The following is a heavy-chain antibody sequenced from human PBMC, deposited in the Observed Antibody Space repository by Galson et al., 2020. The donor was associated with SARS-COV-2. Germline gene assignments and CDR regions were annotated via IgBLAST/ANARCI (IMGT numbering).Heavy chain of an antibody. Sequence: GESLKISCAAAGFTFNRFSMHWVRQAPGKGLQWVSLINRDGSKTFYADSVRGRFTVSRDNSETSLYLQMNSLRPEDTAFYYCVKEQGGTRWSTFDSWGQGTLVTVSS. J-gene: IGHJ4*02. V-gene: IGHV3-43*01. CDR3: VKEQGGTRWSTFDS. CDR2: INRDGSKT. D-gene: IGHD2-15*01. CDR1: GFTFNRFS.